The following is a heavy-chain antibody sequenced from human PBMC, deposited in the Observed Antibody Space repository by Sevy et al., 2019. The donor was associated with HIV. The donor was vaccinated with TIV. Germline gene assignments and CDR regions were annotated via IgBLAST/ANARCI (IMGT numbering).Heavy chain of an antibody. CDR1: GYTFTNYY. D-gene: IGHD4-4*01. Sequence: ASVKVSCMSSGYTFTNYYIHWVRQAPGQGLEWMGIINPSDGSTRYAQNFQGRVTVTRDTSTSTVYMELSSLRSEDTAVYYCARDLTTGTTPSLYFDYWGQGTLVTVSS. J-gene: IGHJ4*02. CDR2: INPSDGST. V-gene: IGHV1-46*01. CDR3: ARDLTTGTTPSLYFDY.